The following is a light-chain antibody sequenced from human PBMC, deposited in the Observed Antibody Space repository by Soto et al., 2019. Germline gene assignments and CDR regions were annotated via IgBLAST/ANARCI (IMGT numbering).Light chain of an antibody. Sequence: EIVLTQSPGTLSLSPGERATLSCRASQRVSSSYLAWYQQKPGQPPRLLLYRTVSRATGIPDRFSGSGSGTDFTLTISRVEPEDFAVYFCQQFSSSPLTFGGGTKVDIK. J-gene: IGKJ4*01. CDR1: QRVSSSY. CDR3: QQFSSSPLT. V-gene: IGKV3-20*01. CDR2: RTV.